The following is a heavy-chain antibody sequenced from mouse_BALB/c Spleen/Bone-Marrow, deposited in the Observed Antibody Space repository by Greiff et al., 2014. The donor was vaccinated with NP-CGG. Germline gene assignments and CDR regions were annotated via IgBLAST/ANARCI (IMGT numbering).Heavy chain of an antibody. D-gene: IGHD1-1*01. Sequence: QVQLKQSGAELARPGASVKLSCKASGYTFTSYWMQWVKQRPGQGLEWIGAIYPGDGDTRYTQKFKGKATLTADKSYSTAYMQLSSLASEDSAVYYCAREGYYYGSSTYYAMDYWGQGTSVTVSS. CDR1: GYTFTSYW. V-gene: IGHV1-87*01. J-gene: IGHJ4*01. CDR2: IYPGDGDT. CDR3: AREGYYYGSSTYYAMDY.